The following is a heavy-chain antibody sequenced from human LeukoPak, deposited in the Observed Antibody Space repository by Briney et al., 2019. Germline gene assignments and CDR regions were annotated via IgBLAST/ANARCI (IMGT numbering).Heavy chain of an antibody. D-gene: IGHD6-19*01. CDR3: ARGPTGYSSGWVGY. J-gene: IGHJ4*02. Sequence: GGSLRLSCAASGFTVSSNYMSWVRQAPGKGLEWVSVIYSGGSTYYADSVKGRFTISRDNSKNTLYLQMNSLRAKDTAVYYCARGPTGYSSGWVGYWGQGTLVTVSS. V-gene: IGHV3-53*01. CDR1: GFTVSSNY. CDR2: IYSGGST.